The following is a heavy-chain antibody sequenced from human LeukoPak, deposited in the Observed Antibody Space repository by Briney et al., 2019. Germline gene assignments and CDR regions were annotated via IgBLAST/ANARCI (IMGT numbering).Heavy chain of an antibody. Sequence: ASVTVSCKASGYTFTGYYMHWVRQAPGQGLEWMGWINPNSGGTNYAQKFQGRITITRDTSISTAYMELNRLTSDDTAVYYCARDTGFPFFDFWGHGALVTVSS. V-gene: IGHV1-2*02. CDR2: INPNSGGT. CDR1: GYTFTGYY. CDR3: ARDTGFPFFDF. J-gene: IGHJ4*01.